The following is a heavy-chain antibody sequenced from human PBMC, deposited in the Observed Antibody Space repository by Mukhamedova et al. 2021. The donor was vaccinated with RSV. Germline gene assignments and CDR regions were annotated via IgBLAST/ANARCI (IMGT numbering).Heavy chain of an antibody. CDR3: ARGRSSSSGAFDY. V-gene: IGHV3-30-3*01. J-gene: IGHJ4*02. Sequence: EWVAVISYDGSNKYYADSVKGRFTISRDNSKNTLYLQMNSLRAEDTAVYYCARGRSSSSGAFDYWGQGTLVTVSS. CDR2: ISYDGSNK. D-gene: IGHD6-6*01.